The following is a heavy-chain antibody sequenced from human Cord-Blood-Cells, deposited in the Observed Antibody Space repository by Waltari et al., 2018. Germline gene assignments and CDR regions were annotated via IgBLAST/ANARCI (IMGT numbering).Heavy chain of an antibody. D-gene: IGHD3-22*01. Sequence: QVQLVQSGAEVKKPGSSVKVFCKASGGTFSSYAISWVRQAPGTGLAWMGGIIPILGIANYAQKFQGRVTITADKSTSTAYMELSSLRSEDMAVYYCARAVERDYDSSGYYYVEAFDIWGQGTMVTVSS. CDR2: IIPILGIA. CDR3: ARAVERDYDSSGYYYVEAFDI. V-gene: IGHV1-69*10. J-gene: IGHJ3*02. CDR1: GGTFSSYA.